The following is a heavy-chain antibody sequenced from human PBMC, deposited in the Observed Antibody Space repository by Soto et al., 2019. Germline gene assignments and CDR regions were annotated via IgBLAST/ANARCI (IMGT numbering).Heavy chain of an antibody. CDR2: IYYSGST. J-gene: IGHJ4*02. Sequence: SETLSLTCTVSGGSISSSSYYWGWIRQPPGKGLEWIGSIYYSGSTYYNPSLKSRVTISVDTSKNQFSLKLSSVTAADTAVYYCARLGESHSRPFDYWGQGTLVTVSS. V-gene: IGHV4-39*01. D-gene: IGHD3-10*01. CDR3: ARLGESHSRPFDY. CDR1: GGSISSSSYY.